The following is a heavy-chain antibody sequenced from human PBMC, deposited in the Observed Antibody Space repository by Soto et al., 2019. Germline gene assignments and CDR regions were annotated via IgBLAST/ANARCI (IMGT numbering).Heavy chain of an antibody. J-gene: IGHJ4*02. CDR3: ARVRYSDNWHSLIYY. CDR1: GGSISSGAYS. V-gene: IGHV4-30-2*01. D-gene: IGHD4-4*01. Sequence: PSETLSLTCTVSGGSISSGAYSWSWIRQPPGKGLEWIGYIYHSGSTYYIPSLRSRVTISMDRTKNQFSLHLNSVTAGDTAVYFCARVRYSDNWHSLIYYWGQGTLVTVSS. CDR2: IYHSGST.